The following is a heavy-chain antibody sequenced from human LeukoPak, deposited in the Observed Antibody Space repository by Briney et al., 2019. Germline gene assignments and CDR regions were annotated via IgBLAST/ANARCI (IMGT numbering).Heavy chain of an antibody. J-gene: IGHJ4*02. CDR3: ARGRDFAWIQLWSRGYFDY. D-gene: IGHD5-18*01. Sequence: GGSLRLSCAASGFTFSSYWMHWVRQAPGKGLVWVSRINSDGSSTSYADSVKGRFTISRDNAKNTLYLQMNSLRAEDTAVYYCARGRDFAWIQLWSRGYFDYWGQGTLVTVSS. CDR1: GFTFSSYW. V-gene: IGHV3-74*01. CDR2: INSDGSST.